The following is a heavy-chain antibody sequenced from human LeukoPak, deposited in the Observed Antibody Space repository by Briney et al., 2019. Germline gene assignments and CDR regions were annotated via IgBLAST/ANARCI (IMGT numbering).Heavy chain of an antibody. CDR2: ISGSGGST. Sequence: GGSLRLSCAASGFTFSSYAMSWVRQAPGKGLEWVSAISGSGGSTYYADSVKGRFTISRDNSKNTLYLQMNSLRAEDTAVYYCAKDLKGEFGELFDYWGQEPWSPSPQ. V-gene: IGHV3-23*01. CDR1: GFTFSSYA. D-gene: IGHD3-10*01. CDR3: AKDLKGEFGELFDY. J-gene: IGHJ4*01.